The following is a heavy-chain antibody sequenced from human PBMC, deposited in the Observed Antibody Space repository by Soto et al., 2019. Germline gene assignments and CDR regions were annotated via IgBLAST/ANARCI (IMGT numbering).Heavy chain of an antibody. V-gene: IGHV3-30*18. D-gene: IGHD3-22*01. CDR1: GFTFSSYG. J-gene: IGHJ6*02. CDR3: AKGGRYYDSSGYPTDYYYYGMDV. Sequence: VGSLRLSCAASGFTFSSYGMHWVRQAPGKGLEWVAVISYDGSNKYYADSVKGRFTISRDNSKNTLYLQMNSLRAEDTAVYYCAKGGRYYDSSGYPTDYYYYGMDVWGQGTTVTVSS. CDR2: ISYDGSNK.